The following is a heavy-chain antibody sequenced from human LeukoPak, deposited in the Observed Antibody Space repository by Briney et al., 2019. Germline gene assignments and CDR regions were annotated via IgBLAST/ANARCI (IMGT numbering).Heavy chain of an antibody. J-gene: IGHJ4*02. Sequence: ASVKVSCKASGYTFTGYYMHWVRQAPGQGLGWVGWINPNSGGTNYAQKFQGRVTMTRDTSISTAYMELRRLRPDDTAVYYCARDRGYYDSSGYYYFDYWGQGTLVTVSS. V-gene: IGHV1-2*02. D-gene: IGHD3-22*01. CDR2: INPNSGGT. CDR3: ARDRGYYDSSGYYYFDY. CDR1: GYTFTGYY.